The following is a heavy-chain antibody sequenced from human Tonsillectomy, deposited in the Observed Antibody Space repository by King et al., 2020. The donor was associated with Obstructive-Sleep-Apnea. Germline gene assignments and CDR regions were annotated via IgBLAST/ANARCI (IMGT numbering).Heavy chain of an antibody. CDR3: ARGDDFWNY. Sequence: VQLQESGPGLVKPSETLSLTCTVSGGSISSYYWSWIRQPPGKGLEWMGYIYYSGSTNYNPSLKSRVTISVDTSKNQFSLNLSSVTAAETAVYYCARGDDFWNYWGQGTLVTVSS. CDR2: IYYSGST. CDR1: GGSISSYY. D-gene: IGHD3-3*01. J-gene: IGHJ4*02. V-gene: IGHV4-59*08.